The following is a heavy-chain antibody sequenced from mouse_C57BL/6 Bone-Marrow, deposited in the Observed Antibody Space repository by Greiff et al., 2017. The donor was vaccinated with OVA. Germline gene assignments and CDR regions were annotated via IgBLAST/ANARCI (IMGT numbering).Heavy chain of an antibody. CDR3: ARDVIYYYGTSFFGY. CDR2: ISAGGSYT. Sequence: EVQVVESGGGLVKPGGSLKLSCAASGFTFSSYAMSWVRQTPEKRLEWVATISAGGSYTDYPDNVKGRFTISRDNAKNNLYLQMSHLESTDTAMYYCARDVIYYYGTSFFGYWGPGTTLTVAS. D-gene: IGHD1-1*01. CDR1: GFTFSSYA. J-gene: IGHJ2*01. V-gene: IGHV5-4*01.